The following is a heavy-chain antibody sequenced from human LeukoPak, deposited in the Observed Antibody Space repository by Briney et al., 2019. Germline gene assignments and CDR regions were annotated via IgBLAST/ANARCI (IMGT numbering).Heavy chain of an antibody. CDR2: ISNDGGGT. Sequence: GGSLRLFCAASGFIFNNYGLIWVRQAPGKGLQWVSAISNDGGGTTYADLVKGRFTISRDNSKNTLFLQMNSLRAEDTALYYCAKGGSGYFADLWGQGTLVTVSS. V-gene: IGHV3-23*01. D-gene: IGHD3-22*01. J-gene: IGHJ5*02. CDR1: GFIFNNYG. CDR3: AKGGSGYFADL.